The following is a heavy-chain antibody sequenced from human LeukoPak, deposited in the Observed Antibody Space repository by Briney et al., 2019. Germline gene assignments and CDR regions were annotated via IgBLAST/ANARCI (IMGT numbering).Heavy chain of an antibody. Sequence: SETLSLTCTVSGGSISSYYWSWIRQPPGKGLEWIGYIYTSGSTNYNPSLKSRVTMSVDTSKNQFSLKLSSVTAADTAVYYCARLKLLWFGELPRSDAFDIWGQGTMVTVSS. CDR3: ARLKLLWFGELPRSDAFDI. CDR1: GGSISSYY. CDR2: IYTSGST. J-gene: IGHJ3*02. D-gene: IGHD3-10*01. V-gene: IGHV4-4*08.